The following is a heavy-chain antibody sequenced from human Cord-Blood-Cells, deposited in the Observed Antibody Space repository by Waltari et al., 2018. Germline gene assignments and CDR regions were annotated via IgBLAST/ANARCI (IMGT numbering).Heavy chain of an antibody. D-gene: IGHD3-10*01. CDR3: ARGLGVQGVIAEYFQH. Sequence: QVQLVQSGAEVKKPGASVKVSCTASGYTFTSYDINWLRQATGQGLGWMGWMNPNSGNTGYAQKFQGRVTMTRNTSISTAYMELSSLRSEDTAVYYCARGLGVQGVIAEYFQHWGQGTLVTVSS. CDR1: GYTFTSYD. V-gene: IGHV1-8*01. J-gene: IGHJ1*01. CDR2: MNPNSGNT.